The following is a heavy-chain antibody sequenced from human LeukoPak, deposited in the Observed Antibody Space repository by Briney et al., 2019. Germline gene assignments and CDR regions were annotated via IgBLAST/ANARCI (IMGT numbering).Heavy chain of an antibody. Sequence: SETLSLTWAVYGGSFGGYYCSWVRQPPGKGLGWIGEINDGGSTNHNPSLKSRAPISVATSKNQFSLKLSSVPAADTAVYYCARVRLRSAQSSPSVRYYYHGMDVWGQGTTVTVSS. CDR2: INDGGST. V-gene: IGHV4-34*04. CDR1: GGSFGGYY. J-gene: IGHJ6*02. D-gene: IGHD5-12*01. CDR3: ARVRLRSAQSSPSVRYYYHGMDV.